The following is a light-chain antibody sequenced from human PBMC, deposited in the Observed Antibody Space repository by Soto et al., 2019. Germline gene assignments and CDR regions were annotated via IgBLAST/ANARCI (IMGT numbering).Light chain of an antibody. V-gene: IGKV1-5*03. CDR3: QQYNSYLIT. J-gene: IGKJ5*01. Sequence: DIQMTQSPSTLSASVVERVTITCRASQSISSWLAWYQQKPGKAPKLLIYKASSLESGVPSRFSGSGSGTEFTLTISSLQPDDFATYYCQQYNSYLITFGQGTRLEIK. CDR2: KAS. CDR1: QSISSW.